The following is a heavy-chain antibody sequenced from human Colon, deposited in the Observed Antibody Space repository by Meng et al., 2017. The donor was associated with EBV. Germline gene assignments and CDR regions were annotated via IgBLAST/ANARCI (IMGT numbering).Heavy chain of an antibody. D-gene: IGHD1-26*01. V-gene: IGHV4-4*02. J-gene: IGHJ4*02. Sequence: QVQLQESGPGLVKPSGTLSLPCGVSGVSISSNIRWTWVRQPPGKGLEWIGDIDDSGSTNYNPSLNSRISISLDKSKNHFSLKVNSVTAADTAVYYCVRGKQDAWELLAYWGQGALVTVSS. CDR2: IDDSGST. CDR1: GVSISSNIR. CDR3: VRGKQDAWELLAY.